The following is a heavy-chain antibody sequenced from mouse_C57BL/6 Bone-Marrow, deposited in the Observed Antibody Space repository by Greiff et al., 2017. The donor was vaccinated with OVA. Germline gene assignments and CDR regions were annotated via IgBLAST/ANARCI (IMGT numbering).Heavy chain of an antibody. Sequence: QVQLQQPGAELVMPGASVKLSCKASGYTFTSYWMHWVKQRPGQGLEWIGEIDPSDSYTNYNQKFKGKSTLTVDKASSTAYMQLSSLTSEDSAVYYCARRRIMGFDYWGQGTTLTVSS. CDR2: IDPSDSYT. CDR1: GYTFTSYW. CDR3: ARRRIMGFDY. V-gene: IGHV1-69*01. J-gene: IGHJ2*01.